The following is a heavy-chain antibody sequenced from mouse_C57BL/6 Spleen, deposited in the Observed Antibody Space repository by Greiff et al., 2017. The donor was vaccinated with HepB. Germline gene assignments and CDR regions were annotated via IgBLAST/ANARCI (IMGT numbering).Heavy chain of an antibody. J-gene: IGHJ3*01. CDR3: ARPPHYYSNYAWFAY. V-gene: IGHV5-17*01. Sequence: EVHLVESGGGLVKPGGSLKLSCAASGFTFSDYGMHWVRQAPEKGLEWVAYISSGSSTIYYADTVKGRFTISRDNAKNTLFLQMTLLRSEATAMYYCARPPHYYSNYAWFAYWGQGTLVTVSA. CDR1: GFTFSDYG. CDR2: ISSGSSTI. D-gene: IGHD2-5*01.